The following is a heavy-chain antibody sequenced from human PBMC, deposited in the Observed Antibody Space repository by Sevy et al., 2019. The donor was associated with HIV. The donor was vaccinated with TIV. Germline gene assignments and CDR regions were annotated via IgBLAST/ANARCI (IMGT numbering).Heavy chain of an antibody. D-gene: IGHD3-22*01. Sequence: GGSLRLSCAASGFTFSSYAMSWVRQAPGKGLEWVSVISASGDTTYYADSVKGRFTISRDKSESTLYLQMNSLRAEDTAIYYCTNHYDTGGRLDYFDYWGQGTLVTVSS. CDR3: TNHYDTGGRLDYFDY. J-gene: IGHJ4*02. CDR1: GFTFSSYA. V-gene: IGHV3-23*01. CDR2: ISASGDTT.